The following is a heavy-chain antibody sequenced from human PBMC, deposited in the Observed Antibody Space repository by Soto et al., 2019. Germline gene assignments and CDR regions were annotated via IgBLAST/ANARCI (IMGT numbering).Heavy chain of an antibody. CDR3: VKGEYYYDSSGYSPFDY. V-gene: IGHV3-64D*06. J-gene: IGHJ4*02. CDR2: ISTNGGST. CDR1: GFTFRNYG. D-gene: IGHD3-22*01. Sequence: PGGSLRLSCAASGFTFRNYGMNWVRQAPGKGLEYVSSISTNGGSTHYADSVKGRFTISRDNSKNTQYLQMSSLRADDTAVYYCVKGEYYYDSSGYSPFDYWGQGTLVTVSS.